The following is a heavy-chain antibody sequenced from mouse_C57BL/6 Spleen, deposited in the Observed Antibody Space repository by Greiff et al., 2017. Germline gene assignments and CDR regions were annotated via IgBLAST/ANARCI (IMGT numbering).Heavy chain of an antibody. V-gene: IGHV2-2*01. D-gene: IGHD2-1*01. Sequence: VMLVESGPGLVQPSQSLSITCTVSGFSLTSYGVHWVRQSPGKGLEWLGVIWSGGSTDYNAAFISRLSISKDNSKSQVFCKMNSLHADDTAIYYCARKDFGNYDYAMDYWGQGTSVTVSS. CDR1: GFSLTSYG. CDR3: ARKDFGNYDYAMDY. CDR2: IWSGGST. J-gene: IGHJ4*01.